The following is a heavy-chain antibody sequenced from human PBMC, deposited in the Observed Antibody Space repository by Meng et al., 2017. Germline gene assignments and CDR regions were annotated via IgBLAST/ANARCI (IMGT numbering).Heavy chain of an antibody. CDR3: ARDYLHHDYYDSSGWGYY. CDR2: ISAYNGNT. D-gene: IGHD3-22*01. J-gene: IGHJ4*02. CDR1: GYTFTSYG. Sequence: ASVKVSCKASGYTFTSYGISWVRQAPGQGLEWMGWISAYNGNTNYAQKHQGRVTMTTDTSTSTAYMELRSLRSDDTAVYYCARDYLHHDYYDSSGWGYYWGQGTLVTVSS. V-gene: IGHV1-18*01.